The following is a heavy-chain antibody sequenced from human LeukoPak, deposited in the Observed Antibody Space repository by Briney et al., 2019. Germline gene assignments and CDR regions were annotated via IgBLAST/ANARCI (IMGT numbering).Heavy chain of an antibody. D-gene: IGHD3-3*01. V-gene: IGHV3-23*01. CDR2: INDGGDST. Sequence: PGGSLRLSCAASGFTFSSYAMSWVRQAPGKGLEWVSGINDGGDSTYYADSVKGRFTISRDNSKNTLYLQMNSLRAEDTAVYYCAKGPHLGFGDFWSQLGEDPDYWGQGTLVTVSS. CDR1: GFTFSSYA. CDR3: AKGPHLGFGDFWSQLGEDPDY. J-gene: IGHJ4*02.